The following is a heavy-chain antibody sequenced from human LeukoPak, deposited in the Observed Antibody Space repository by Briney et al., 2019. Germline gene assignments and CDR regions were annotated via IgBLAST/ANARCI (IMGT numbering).Heavy chain of an antibody. Sequence: ASVKVSCKASGYTFTDFYMHWVRQAPGQGLEWMGWINPKSGGTKYAQKFQGRVTMTRDKSISTAYMELSRLRSDDTAVYYCARSLDYDILTGYLGGWFDPWGQGTLVTVSS. CDR2: INPKSGGT. CDR1: GYTFTDFY. J-gene: IGHJ5*02. CDR3: ARSLDYDILTGYLGGWFDP. D-gene: IGHD3-9*01. V-gene: IGHV1-2*02.